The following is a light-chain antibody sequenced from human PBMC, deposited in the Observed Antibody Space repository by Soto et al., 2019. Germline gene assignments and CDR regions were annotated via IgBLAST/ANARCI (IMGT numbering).Light chain of an antibody. CDR3: QQQGRSWIT. J-gene: IGKJ5*01. CDR1: QSVNSNS. Sequence: EVVLTQAPGTLALFSGESTTPLRKASQSVNSNSLAWYQQKPGQAPRVFIYGASTRATGIPDRFSGSGSGTDFTLTISRLEPEDFAVYYCQQQGRSWITFGQGTRLEIK. CDR2: GAS. V-gene: IGKV3-20*01.